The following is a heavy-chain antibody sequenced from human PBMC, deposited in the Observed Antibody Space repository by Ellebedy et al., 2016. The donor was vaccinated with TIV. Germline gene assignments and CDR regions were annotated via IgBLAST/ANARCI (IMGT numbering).Heavy chain of an antibody. CDR1: GFTFSHAW. CDR3: VPPFMDP. Sequence: GESLKISXVVSGFTFSHAWMIWVRQAPGKGLEWVGHIKNKVDGGTSEYAAPVKGRFTISRDDSTNTLYLQMNSLKIEDTAVYYCVPPFMDPWGQGTLVTVSS. V-gene: IGHV3-15*07. J-gene: IGHJ5*02. CDR2: IKNKVDGGTS.